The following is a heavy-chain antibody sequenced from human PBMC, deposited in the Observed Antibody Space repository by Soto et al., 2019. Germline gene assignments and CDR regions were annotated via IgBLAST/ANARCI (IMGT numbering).Heavy chain of an antibody. D-gene: IGHD1-26*01. Sequence: ASVKVSCKASGYTFTSYGISWVRQAPGQGLEWMGWISAYNGSTTYPQKFQGRVTMTRDTSTSTVHMELITLRSEDTAVYYCARSQVGRPLDVWGPGTTVTVSS. J-gene: IGHJ6*02. CDR3: ARSQVGRPLDV. CDR1: GYTFTSYG. V-gene: IGHV1-18*01. CDR2: ISAYNGST.